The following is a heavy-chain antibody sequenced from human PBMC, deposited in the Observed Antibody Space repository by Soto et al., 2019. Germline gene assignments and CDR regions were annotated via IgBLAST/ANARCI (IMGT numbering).Heavy chain of an antibody. J-gene: IGHJ4*02. CDR1: GESFSGHY. V-gene: IGHV4-34*01. CDR2: ISHSGST. D-gene: IGHD3-10*01. Sequence: QVQLHQWGAGLLKPSETLSLTCAVDGESFSGHYWSWIRQPPGKGLEWIGEISHSGSTNYNPSLKRRVSISIDTLKKQFSLKLNSVTAADTAVYYCARAPMVRGVPYVYDYWGQGTLVTVSS. CDR3: ARAPMVRGVPYVYDY.